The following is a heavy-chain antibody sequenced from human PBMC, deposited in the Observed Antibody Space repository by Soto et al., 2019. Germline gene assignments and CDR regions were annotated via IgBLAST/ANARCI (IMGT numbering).Heavy chain of an antibody. Sequence: ASVKVSCKASGYTFTSYYMHWVRQAPGQGLEWMGIINPSGGSTSYAQKFQGRVTMTRDTSTSTVYMELSRLRSEDTAVYYCARDHQSGYSSSLNMDYYYYYGTDVWGEVTTVTVYS. J-gene: IGHJ6*04. CDR1: GYTFTSYY. CDR2: INPSGGST. D-gene: IGHD6-13*01. CDR3: ARDHQSGYSSSLNMDYYYYYGTDV. V-gene: IGHV1-46*01.